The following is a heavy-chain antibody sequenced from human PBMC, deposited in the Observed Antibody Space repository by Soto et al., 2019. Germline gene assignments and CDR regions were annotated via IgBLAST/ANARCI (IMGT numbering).Heavy chain of an antibody. CDR1: GGSTSSSSYQ. D-gene: IGHD1-26*01. J-gene: IGHJ4*02. CDR2: VYYNGNT. Sequence: PSVTLSLTCTVSGGSTSSSSYQLVWIRQPPGKGLEWIGNVYYNGNTYYNPSLKSRLTISVDTSNNQFSLKVKSVTAADTAVYYCARLSGSYNDRYFDYWGQGILVTVSS. CDR3: ARLSGSYNDRYFDY. V-gene: IGHV4-39*01.